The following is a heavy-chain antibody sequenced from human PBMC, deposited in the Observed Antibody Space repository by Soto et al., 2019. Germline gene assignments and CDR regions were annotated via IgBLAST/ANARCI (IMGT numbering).Heavy chain of an antibody. V-gene: IGHV4-34*01. Sequence: SETLSLTCAVYGGSFSGYYWSWIRQPPGKGLEWIGEINHSGSTNYNPSLKSRVTISVDTSKNQFSLKLSSVTAADTAVYYCASSRYGDYFDYWGHGTLVTVSS. CDR1: GGSFSGYY. D-gene: IGHD4-17*01. CDR2: INHSGST. J-gene: IGHJ4*01. CDR3: ASSRYGDYFDY.